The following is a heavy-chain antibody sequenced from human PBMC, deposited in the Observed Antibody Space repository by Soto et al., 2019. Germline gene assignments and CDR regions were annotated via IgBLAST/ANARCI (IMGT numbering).Heavy chain of an antibody. CDR3: ARLVPGAEAWFGP. CDR1: GYTFSNYG. CDR2: ISLYSDGT. V-gene: IGHV1-18*01. J-gene: IGHJ5*02. Sequence: QVQLVQSGGEVKRPGASVKVSCKTSGYTFSNYGITWVRQAPGQPLEWLGWISLYSDGTNYAQKFQGRVSMTTDTSTTTAYMELRSLRSDDTAVYYCARLVPGAEAWFGPWGQGPLVTVSS. D-gene: IGHD2-2*01.